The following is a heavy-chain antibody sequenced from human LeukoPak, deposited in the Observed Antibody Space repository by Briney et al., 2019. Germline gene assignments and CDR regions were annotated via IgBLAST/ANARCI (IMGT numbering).Heavy chain of an antibody. CDR1: GFTVSSNY. V-gene: IGHV3-66*02. CDR3: ASSSLAKYYYDSSGYYYFDY. CDR2: IYSGGST. D-gene: IGHD3-22*01. J-gene: IGHJ4*02. Sequence: PGGSLRPSCAASGFTVSSNYMSWVRQAPGKGLEWVSVIYSGGSTYYADSVKGRFTISRDNSKNTLYLQMNSLRAEDTAVYYCASSSLAKYYYDSSGYYYFDYWGQGTLVTVSS.